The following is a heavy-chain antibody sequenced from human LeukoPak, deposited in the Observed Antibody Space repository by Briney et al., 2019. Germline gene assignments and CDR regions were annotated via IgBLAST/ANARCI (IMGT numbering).Heavy chain of an antibody. Sequence: PSETLSLTCTVSGGSISSYYWSWIRQPPGKGLEWIGYIYYSGSTYYNPSLKSRVTISVDTSKNQFSLKLSSVTAADTAVYYCARDQETGTTGAFDIWGQGTMVTFSS. CDR2: IYYSGST. D-gene: IGHD1-7*01. CDR3: ARDQETGTTGAFDI. V-gene: IGHV4-59*12. CDR1: GGSISSYY. J-gene: IGHJ3*02.